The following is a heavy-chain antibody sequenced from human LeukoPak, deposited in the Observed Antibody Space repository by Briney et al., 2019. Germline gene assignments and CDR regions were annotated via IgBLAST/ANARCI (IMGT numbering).Heavy chain of an antibody. D-gene: IGHD3-16*01. CDR3: ARLGTIGYYFDY. CDR1: GYTFTGYY. CDR2: ISAYNGNT. J-gene: IGHJ4*02. Sequence: ASVKVSCKASGYTFTGYYMHWVRQAPGQGLEWMGWISAYNGNTNYAQKLQGRVTMTTDTSTSTAYMEQRSLRSDDTAVYYCARLGTIGYYFDYWGQGTLVTVSS. V-gene: IGHV1-18*04.